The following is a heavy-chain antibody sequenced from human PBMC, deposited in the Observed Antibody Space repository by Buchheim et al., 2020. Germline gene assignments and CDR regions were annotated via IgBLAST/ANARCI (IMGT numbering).Heavy chain of an antibody. CDR1: GGSISSSSYY. V-gene: IGHV4-39*01. CDR3: ARGIAAAGPFFDY. J-gene: IGHJ4*02. Sequence: QLQLQESGPGLVKPSETLSLTCTVSGGSISSSSYYWGWIRQPPGKGLEWIGSIYYSGSTYYNPSLKSRVSISVDTSKNQFSLKLSSVTAADTAVYYCARGIAAAGPFFDYWGQGTL. CDR2: IYYSGST. D-gene: IGHD6-13*01.